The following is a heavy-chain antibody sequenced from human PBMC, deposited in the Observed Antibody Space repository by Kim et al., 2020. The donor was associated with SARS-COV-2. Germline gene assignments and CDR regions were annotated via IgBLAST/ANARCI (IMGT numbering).Heavy chain of an antibody. D-gene: IGHD2-2*01. CDR2: INSGGSST. Sequence: GGSLRLSCAASGFTFSNYWMHWVRQAPGKGLVWVSRINSGGSSTSYADSVKGRFTISRDNAKNTLYLQMNSLRAEDTAVYYCARDPVVPAATPDYWGQGTLVTVSS. V-gene: IGHV3-74*01. CDR3: ARDPVVPAATPDY. J-gene: IGHJ4*02. CDR1: GFTFSNYW.